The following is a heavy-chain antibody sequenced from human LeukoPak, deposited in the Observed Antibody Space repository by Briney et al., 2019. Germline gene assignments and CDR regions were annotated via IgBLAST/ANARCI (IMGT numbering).Heavy chain of an antibody. V-gene: IGHV3-43*02. CDR1: GFMFHDYA. Sequence: GGSLRLSCAPPGFMFHDYAIHWVRQAPGKGLEWVSLISGDGGSTFYADSVKGRFTISRDNSKNSLYLQMNSLRSDDTALYYCARESESSGWYDYWGQGTLVTVSS. D-gene: IGHD6-19*01. J-gene: IGHJ4*02. CDR3: ARESESSGWYDY. CDR2: ISGDGGST.